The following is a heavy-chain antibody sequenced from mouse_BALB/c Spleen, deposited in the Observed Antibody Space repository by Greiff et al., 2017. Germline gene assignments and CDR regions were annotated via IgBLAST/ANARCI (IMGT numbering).Heavy chain of an antibody. V-gene: IGHV5-6-5*01. D-gene: IGHD2-4*01. CDR1: GFTFSSYA. CDR3: ARGQPLDYDVPLAWFAY. CDR2: ISSGGST. Sequence: EVKLQESGGGLVKPGGSLKLSCAASGFTFSSYAMSWVRQTPEKRLEWVASISSGGSTYYPDSVKGRFTISRDNARNILYLQMSSLRSEDTAMYYCARGQPLDYDVPLAWFAYWGQGTLVTVSA. J-gene: IGHJ3*01.